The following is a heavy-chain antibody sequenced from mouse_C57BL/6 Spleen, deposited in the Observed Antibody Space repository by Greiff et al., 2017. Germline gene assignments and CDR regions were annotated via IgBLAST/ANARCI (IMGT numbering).Heavy chain of an antibody. J-gene: IGHJ4*01. Sequence: EVQLVESGEGLVKPGGSLKLSCAASGFTFSSYAMSWVRQTPEKRLEWVAYISSGGDYIYYADTVKGRFTISRDNARNTLYLQMSSLKSEDTAMYYCTSANWDDYAMDYWGQGTSVTVSS. V-gene: IGHV5-9-1*02. CDR1: GFTFSSYA. CDR2: ISSGGDYI. CDR3: TSANWDDYAMDY. D-gene: IGHD4-1*01.